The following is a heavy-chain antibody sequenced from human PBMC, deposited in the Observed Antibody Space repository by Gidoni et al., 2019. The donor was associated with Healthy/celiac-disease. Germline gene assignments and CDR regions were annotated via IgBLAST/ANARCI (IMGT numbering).Heavy chain of an antibody. J-gene: IGHJ5*02. D-gene: IGHD6-13*01. CDR2: IYPGDSDT. V-gene: IGHV5-51*01. CDR3: AREGGALAARLGFDP. Sequence: EVQLVQSGAEVNKPGESLQISCKGSGYSFTSYWSGWVRQMPGTGLEWLGIIYPGDSDTRYSPSFQGQVTISADKSISTAYLRWSSLKASDTAMYYCAREGGALAARLGFDPWGQGTLVTVSS. CDR1: GYSFTSYW.